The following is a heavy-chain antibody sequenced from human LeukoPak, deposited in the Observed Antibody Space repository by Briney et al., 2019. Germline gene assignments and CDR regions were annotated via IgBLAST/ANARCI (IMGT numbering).Heavy chain of an antibody. J-gene: IGHJ3*02. V-gene: IGHV3-74*01. CDR2: INTDGSST. CDR1: GFTFSSCW. D-gene: IGHD6-25*01. CDR3: ARDGPVGSTYAFDI. Sequence: AGGSLRLSCAASGFTFSSCWMHWVRQAPGKGLVWVSRINTDGSSTSYADSVKGRFTISRDNAKNTLYLQMNSLRAEDTAVYYCARDGPVGSTYAFDIWGQGTMVTVSS.